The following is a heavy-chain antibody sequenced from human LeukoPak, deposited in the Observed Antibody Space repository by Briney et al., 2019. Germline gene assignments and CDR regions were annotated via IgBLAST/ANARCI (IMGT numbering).Heavy chain of an antibody. CDR1: GGSISSSSYY. Sequence: SETPSLTCTVSGGSISSSSYYWGWIRQPPGKGLEWIGSIYYSGSTYYNPSLKSRVTISVDTSKNQFSLKLSSLTAADMAVYYCARGTTVIDYWGQGTLVTVSS. D-gene: IGHD4-17*01. CDR3: ARGTTVIDY. V-gene: IGHV4-39*07. CDR2: IYYSGST. J-gene: IGHJ4*02.